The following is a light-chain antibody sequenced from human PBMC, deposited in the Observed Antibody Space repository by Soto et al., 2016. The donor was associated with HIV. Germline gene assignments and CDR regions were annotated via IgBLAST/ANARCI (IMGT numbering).Light chain of an antibody. V-gene: IGLV3-1*01. Sequence: SAELTQPPSVSVSPGQTASIPCSGDNLGSKYVYWYQQKPGQSPVLVMYQDTKRPSGIPERFSGSNHGNTATLTIGGTQAMDEADYYCQAGDSTTVMFGGGTKLTVL. CDR2: QDT. J-gene: IGLJ3*02. CDR1: NLGSKY. CDR3: QAGDSTTVM.